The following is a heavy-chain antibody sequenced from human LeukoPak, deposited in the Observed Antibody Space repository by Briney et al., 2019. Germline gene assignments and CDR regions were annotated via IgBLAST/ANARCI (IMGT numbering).Heavy chain of an antibody. Sequence: SETLSLTCSVSGGSISSYYWSWIRQPPGKGLEWIGCISYSGSTNYNPSLKSQFTLSVDTSKSQFSLKLSSVTASDTAVYYCARHAYSSTWYFDYWGQGTLVTVSS. V-gene: IGHV4-59*08. CDR3: ARHAYSSTWYFDY. D-gene: IGHD6-13*01. CDR2: ISYSGST. CDR1: GGSISSYY. J-gene: IGHJ4*02.